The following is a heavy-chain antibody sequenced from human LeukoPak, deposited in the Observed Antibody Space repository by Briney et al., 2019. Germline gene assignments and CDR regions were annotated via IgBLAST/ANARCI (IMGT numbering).Heavy chain of an antibody. D-gene: IGHD3-10*01. V-gene: IGHV4-61*02. Sequence: SETLSLTCGFTGGSINSGNYYWNWVRQPAEKALDWIGRISPSGSTYYNPSLKSRVTISVDTSKNQFSLKLSSVTAADTAVYYCASMYYYGSGSAAQHWGQGTLVTVSS. CDR3: ASMYYYGSGSAAQH. CDR1: GGSINSGNYY. J-gene: IGHJ1*01. CDR2: ISPSGST.